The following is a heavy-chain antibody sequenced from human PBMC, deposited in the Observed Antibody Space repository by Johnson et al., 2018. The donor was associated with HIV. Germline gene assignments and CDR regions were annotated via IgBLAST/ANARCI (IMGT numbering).Heavy chain of an antibody. CDR1: RFTFDDYG. CDR3: ARAYPLGVTLFSAFDI. Sequence: VQLVESGGGLVQPGRSLRISCAASRFTFDDYGMSWVRQAPGKGLEWVSGINWYGGSTGYADSVKGRFPISRDNAKNSLTLQMNSPRAADTALYFCARAYPLGVTLFSAFDIWGQGTMVTVSS. J-gene: IGHJ3*02. D-gene: IGHD1-26*01. V-gene: IGHV3-20*04. CDR2: INWYGGST.